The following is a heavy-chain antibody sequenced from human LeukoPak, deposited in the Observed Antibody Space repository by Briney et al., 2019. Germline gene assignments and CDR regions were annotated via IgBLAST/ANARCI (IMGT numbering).Heavy chain of an antibody. Sequence: SETLSLTCAVYGGSFSGYYWSWIRQPPGKGLEWIGEINHSGSTNYHPSLKSRVTISVDTSKNQFSLKLSSVTAADTAVYYCARGGALSPYYYGMDVWGQGTTVTVSS. D-gene: IGHD3-16*01. J-gene: IGHJ6*02. CDR1: GGSFSGYY. V-gene: IGHV4-34*01. CDR2: INHSGST. CDR3: ARGGALSPYYYGMDV.